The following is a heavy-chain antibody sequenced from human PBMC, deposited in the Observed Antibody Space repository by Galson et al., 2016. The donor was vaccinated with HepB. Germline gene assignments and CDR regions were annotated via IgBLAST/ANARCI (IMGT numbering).Heavy chain of an antibody. V-gene: IGHV3-21*01. Sequence: SLRLSCAASGFPFSSYSMNWVRQAPGKGLEWVSSISGSYYTNYADSVKCRFTISRDNAKNSVYLQINSLQAEDTAVYYCASDTLVVSRGVIFYMDVWGKGTTVTVAS. D-gene: IGHD3-10*01. CDR1: GFPFSSYS. J-gene: IGHJ6*03. CDR2: ISGSYYT. CDR3: ASDTLVVSRGVIFYMDV.